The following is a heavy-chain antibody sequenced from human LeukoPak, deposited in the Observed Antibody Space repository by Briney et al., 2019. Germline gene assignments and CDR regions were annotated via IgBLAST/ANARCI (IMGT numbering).Heavy chain of an antibody. CDR2: ISGSGGST. D-gene: IGHD2-15*01. CDR3: AKDTQLVAATSLDY. J-gene: IGHJ4*02. V-gene: IGHV3-23*01. CDR1: GFTFSSYA. Sequence: GGSLRLSCAASGFTFSSYAMNWVRQAPGKGLEWVSAISGSGGSTYYADSVKGRFTISRDNSKNTLYLKMNSLRAEDTAVYYCAKDTQLVAATSLDYWGQGTLVTVSS.